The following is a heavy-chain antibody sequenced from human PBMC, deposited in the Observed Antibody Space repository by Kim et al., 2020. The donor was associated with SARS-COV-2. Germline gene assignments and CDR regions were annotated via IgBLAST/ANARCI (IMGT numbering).Heavy chain of an antibody. Sequence: GGSLRLSCAASGFTFSSYEMNWVRQAPGKGLEWVSYISSSGSTIYYADSVKGRFTISRDNAKNSLYLQMNSLRAEDTAVYYCARDPSLWFGELYRYYFDYWGQGTLVTVSS. D-gene: IGHD3-10*01. V-gene: IGHV3-48*03. CDR1: GFTFSSYE. CDR3: ARDPSLWFGELYRYYFDY. J-gene: IGHJ4*02. CDR2: ISSSGSTI.